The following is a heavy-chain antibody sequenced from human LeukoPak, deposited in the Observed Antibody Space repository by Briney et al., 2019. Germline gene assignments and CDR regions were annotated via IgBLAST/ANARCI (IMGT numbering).Heavy chain of an antibody. CDR3: ARARTDYYDSSGHDAFDI. Sequence: ASVKVPCKASGGTFSSYAISWVRQAPGQGLEWMGGIIPIFGTANYAQKFQGRVTITADKSTSTAYMELSSLRSEDTAVYYCARARTDYYDSSGHDAFDIWGQGTMVTVSS. V-gene: IGHV1-69*06. D-gene: IGHD3-22*01. CDR1: GGTFSSYA. CDR2: IIPIFGTA. J-gene: IGHJ3*02.